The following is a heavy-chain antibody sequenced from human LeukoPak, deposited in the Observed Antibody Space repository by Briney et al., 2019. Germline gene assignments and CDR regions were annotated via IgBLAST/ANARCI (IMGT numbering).Heavy chain of an antibody. CDR3: ARDFRSGPLWFGELSPPDY. D-gene: IGHD3-10*01. V-gene: IGHV3-7*01. Sequence: GGSLRLSCAASGFTFSSYWMSWVRQAPGKGLEWVANIKQDGSEKYYVDSVKGRFTISRDNAKNSLYLQMNSLRAEDTAVYYCARDFRSGPLWFGELSPPDYWGQGTLVTVSS. CDR2: IKQDGSEK. CDR1: GFTFSSYW. J-gene: IGHJ4*02.